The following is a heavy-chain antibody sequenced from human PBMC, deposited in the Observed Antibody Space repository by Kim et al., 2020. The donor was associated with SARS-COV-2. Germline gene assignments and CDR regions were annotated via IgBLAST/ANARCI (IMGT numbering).Heavy chain of an antibody. CDR1: GGTFSSYA. CDR2: IIPIFGTA. D-gene: IGHD3-10*02. V-gene: IGHV1-69*13. CDR3: ARVIAYVRDIAAADPYYYYYGMDV. Sequence: SVKVSCKASGGTFSSYAISWVRQAPGQGLEWMGGIIPIFGTANYAQKFQGRVTITADESTSTAYMELSSLRSEDTAVYYCARVIAYVRDIAAADPYYYYYGMDVWGQGTTVTVSS. J-gene: IGHJ6*02.